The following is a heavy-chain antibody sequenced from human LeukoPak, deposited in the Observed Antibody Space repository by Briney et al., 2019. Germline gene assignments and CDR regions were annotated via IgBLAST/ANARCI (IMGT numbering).Heavy chain of an antibody. Sequence: GGSLRLSCAASGFTFSSYEMNWVRQAPGKGLEWVSYISSSGSTIYYADSVKGRFTISRDNAKNTLYLQMNSLRAEDTAVYYCARDGALTGTTSDFDYWGQGTLVTVSS. D-gene: IGHD1-20*01. CDR3: ARDGALTGTTSDFDY. CDR1: GFTFSSYE. CDR2: ISSSGSTI. V-gene: IGHV3-48*03. J-gene: IGHJ4*02.